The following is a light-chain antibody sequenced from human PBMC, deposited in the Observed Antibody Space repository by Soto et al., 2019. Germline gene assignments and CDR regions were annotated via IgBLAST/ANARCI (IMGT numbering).Light chain of an antibody. Sequence: DIQMTQSPSSLSASVGDRVTITCRASQSISSYLNWYQQKPGKAPELLIYAASSLQSGVPSRFSWSGSGTDFTLTISSLQPEDFATYYCQQSYSTPRSTFGQGTKLQIK. J-gene: IGKJ2*01. CDR1: QSISSY. CDR3: QQSYSTPRST. CDR2: AAS. V-gene: IGKV1-39*01.